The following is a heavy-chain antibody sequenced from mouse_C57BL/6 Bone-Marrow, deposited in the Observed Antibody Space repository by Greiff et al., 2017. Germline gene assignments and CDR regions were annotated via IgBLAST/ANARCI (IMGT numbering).Heavy chain of an antibody. V-gene: IGHV14-4*01. D-gene: IGHD2-4*01. Sequence: EVQLQQSGAELVRPGASVKLSCTASGFNIKDDYMHWVKQRPEQGLEWIGWIDPENGDTEYASKFQGKATITADTSSNTAYLQLSSLTSEDTAVYYCTKGDYDGWYFDVWGTGTTVTVSS. CDR1: GFNIKDDY. J-gene: IGHJ1*03. CDR3: TKGDYDGWYFDV. CDR2: IDPENGDT.